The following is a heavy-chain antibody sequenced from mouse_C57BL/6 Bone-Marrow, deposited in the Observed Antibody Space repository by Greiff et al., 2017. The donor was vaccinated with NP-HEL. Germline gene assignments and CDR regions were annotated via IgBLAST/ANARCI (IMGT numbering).Heavy chain of an antibody. CDR2: INPNNGGT. V-gene: IGHV1-26*01. Sequence: EVQLQQSGPELVKPGASVKISCKASGYTFTDYYMNWVKQSHGKSLEWIGDINPNNGGTSYNQKFKGKATLTVDKSSSTAYMELRSLTSEDSAVYYCAGGNYVRVLYYYAMDYWGQGTSVTVSS. CDR1: GYTFTDYY. CDR3: AGGNYVRVLYYYAMDY. D-gene: IGHD2-1*01. J-gene: IGHJ4*01.